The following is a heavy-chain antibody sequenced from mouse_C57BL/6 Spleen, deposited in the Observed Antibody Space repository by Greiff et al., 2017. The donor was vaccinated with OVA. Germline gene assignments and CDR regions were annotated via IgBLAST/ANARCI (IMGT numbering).Heavy chain of an antibody. CDR2: INPNYGTT. V-gene: IGHV1-39*01. CDR1: GYSFTDYN. D-gene: IGHD1-1*01. J-gene: IGHJ3*01. Sequence: EVQLQQSGPELVKPGASVKISCKASGYSFTDYNMNWVKQSNGKSLEWIGVINPNYGTTSYNQKFKGKATLTVDQSSSTAYMQLNSLTSEDSAVYYCARPYYYGSSPAWFAYWGQGTLVTVSA. CDR3: ARPYYYGSSPAWFAY.